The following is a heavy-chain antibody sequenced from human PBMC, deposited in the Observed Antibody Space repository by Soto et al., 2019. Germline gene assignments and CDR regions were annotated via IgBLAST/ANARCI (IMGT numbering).Heavy chain of an antibody. CDR3: AMGGLSSGWIPDYYYYGMDV. V-gene: IGHV1-69*06. CDR2: IIPIFGTA. Sequence: RXSVKVSCKASGGTFSSYAISWVRQAPVQGLEWMGGIIPIFGTANYAQKFQGRVTITADKSTSTAYMELSSLRSEDTAVYYCAMGGLSSGWIPDYYYYGMDVWGQGTTVTVSS. CDR1: GGTFSSYA. J-gene: IGHJ6*02. D-gene: IGHD6-19*01.